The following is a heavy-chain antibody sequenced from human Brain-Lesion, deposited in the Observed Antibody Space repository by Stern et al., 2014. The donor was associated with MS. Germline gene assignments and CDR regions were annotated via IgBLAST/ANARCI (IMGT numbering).Heavy chain of an antibody. CDR2: INPNTGGT. CDR1: GYIFTGYY. J-gene: IGHJ6*02. Sequence: QLVQSGAEVKKPGASVKVSCKTSGYIFTGYYIHWVRQAPGQGLEWMAWINPNTGGTKYAQKFQGRVTMSRDTSISTAYVELSSLTSDDTAVYYCARDHYLGMDVWGQGTTVTVSS. CDR3: ARDHYLGMDV. V-gene: IGHV1-2*02. D-gene: IGHD1-26*01.